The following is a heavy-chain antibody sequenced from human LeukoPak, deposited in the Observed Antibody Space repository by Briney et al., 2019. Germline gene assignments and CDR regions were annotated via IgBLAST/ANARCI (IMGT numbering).Heavy chain of an antibody. CDR1: GFTFSSYS. Sequence: GGSLRLSCAASGFTFSSYSMNWVRQAPGKGLEWLSSITSSSSYIYYADSVKGRFTISRDNAKNSLYLQMNSLRAEDTAVYYCARYSSGWYSDYWGQGTLLTVSS. J-gene: IGHJ4*02. V-gene: IGHV3-21*01. CDR3: ARYSSGWYSDY. CDR2: ITSSSSYI. D-gene: IGHD6-19*01.